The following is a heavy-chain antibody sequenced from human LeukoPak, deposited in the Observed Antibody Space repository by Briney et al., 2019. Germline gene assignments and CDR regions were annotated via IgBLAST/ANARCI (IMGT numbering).Heavy chain of an antibody. Sequence: SGGSLRLSCAASGFTFSNHGMNWVRQAPGKGLEWVAVITYDGSEKYYAESVKGRFTISRDNSKDTLYLQMNSLRAEDTAVYYCASNSGYEKGYWGQGTLATVSS. J-gene: IGHJ4*02. CDR3: ASNSGYEKGY. CDR2: ITYDGSEK. V-gene: IGHV3-30*03. CDR1: GFTFSNHG. D-gene: IGHD5-12*01.